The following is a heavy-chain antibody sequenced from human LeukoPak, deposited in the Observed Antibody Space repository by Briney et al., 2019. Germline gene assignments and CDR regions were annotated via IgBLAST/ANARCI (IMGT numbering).Heavy chain of an antibody. J-gene: IGHJ6*03. CDR3: ARDPYSGAYSNTYYYYKDV. D-gene: IGHD1-26*01. CDR1: GFTVSSNY. CDR2: ITTRSTYT. V-gene: IGHV3-21*01. Sequence: PGGSLRLSCAAPGFTVSSNYMSSVRQAAGKGLEWHPSITTRSTYTFDADSVKGRFTISRDNARNSLYLQMNSLTAEDTADYYCARDPYSGAYSNTYYYYKDVWGKGTTVTISS.